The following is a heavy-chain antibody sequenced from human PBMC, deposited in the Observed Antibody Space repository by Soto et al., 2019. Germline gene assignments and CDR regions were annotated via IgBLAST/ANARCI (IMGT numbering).Heavy chain of an antibody. Sequence: EVQLLESGGGLVQPGGSLRLSCAASGFTFSRYAMSWVRQAPGKGLEWVSAISGSGGNTYYADSVKGRFTISRDSSKNTLFLQMNSLRAEDTAVYYCAKAHSVVVTANGALNDYWGQGTLVTVSS. CDR1: GFTFSRYA. CDR2: ISGSGGNT. V-gene: IGHV3-23*01. J-gene: IGHJ4*02. CDR3: AKAHSVVVTANGALNDY. D-gene: IGHD2-21*02.